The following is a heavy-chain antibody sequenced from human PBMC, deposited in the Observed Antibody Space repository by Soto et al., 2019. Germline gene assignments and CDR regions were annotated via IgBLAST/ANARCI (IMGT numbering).Heavy chain of an antibody. CDR1: GFTFSNAC. CDR2: IKSKTDAGTT. D-gene: IGHD4-17*01. J-gene: IGHJ4*02. CDR3: TTDYGDYTNFDY. Sequence: EVQLVESGGGLVKPGGSLRLSCAASGFTFSNACMNWVRQAPGKGLEWVGRIKSKTDAGTTDYAAPVKGRFTISRDDSKNTLYLQMNRLKTEDTAMYYCTTDYGDYTNFDYWGQGTLGTVSS. V-gene: IGHV3-15*07.